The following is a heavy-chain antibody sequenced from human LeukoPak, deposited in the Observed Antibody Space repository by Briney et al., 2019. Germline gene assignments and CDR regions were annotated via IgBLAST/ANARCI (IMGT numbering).Heavy chain of an antibody. D-gene: IGHD3-10*01. CDR2: ISYDGRKT. CDR3: AKGLRWVGKYYHNHFDY. V-gene: IGHV3-30*18. Sequence: LGGSLRLSCAASGFTFDDYTMHWVRQAPGKGLEWVAFISYDGRKTYFGDSVKGRCTISRDNSENTLYLEMHSLRSEDTAVYYCAKGLRWVGKYYHNHFDYWGQGTLVTVSS. J-gene: IGHJ4*02. CDR1: GFTFDDYT.